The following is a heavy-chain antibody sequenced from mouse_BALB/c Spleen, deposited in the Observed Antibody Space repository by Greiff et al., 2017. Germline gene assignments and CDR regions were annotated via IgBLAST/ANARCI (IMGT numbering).Heavy chain of an antibody. D-gene: IGHD2-2*01. CDR1: GYTFTSYY. CDR3: TREGGYDDGFAY. J-gene: IGHJ3*01. Sequence: VKLMESGAELVKPGASVKLSCKASGYTFTSYYMYWVKQRPGQGLEWIGEINPSNGGTNFNEKFKSKATLTVDKSSSTAYMQLSSLTSEDSAVYYCTREGGYDDGFAYWGQGTLVTVSA. CDR2: INPSNGGT. V-gene: IGHV1S81*02.